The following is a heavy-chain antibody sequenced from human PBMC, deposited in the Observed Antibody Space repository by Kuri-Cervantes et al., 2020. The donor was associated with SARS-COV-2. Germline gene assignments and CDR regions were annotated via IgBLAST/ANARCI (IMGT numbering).Heavy chain of an antibody. Sequence: ASVKVSCKASGYTFTGYYMHWVRQAPGQGLEWMGWINPNSGGTNYAQKFQGRVTMTRDTYISTAYMELSRLRSEDTAVYYCARVSDSSSWGDYWGQGTLVTVSS. D-gene: IGHD6-13*01. CDR2: INPNSGGT. CDR3: ARVSDSSSWGDY. CDR1: GYTFTGYY. J-gene: IGHJ4*02. V-gene: IGHV1-2*02.